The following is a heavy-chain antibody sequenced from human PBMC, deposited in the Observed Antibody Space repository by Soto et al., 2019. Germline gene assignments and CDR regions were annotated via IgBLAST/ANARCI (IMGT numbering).Heavy chain of an antibody. CDR3: ATGVAVAGAKWNYFDY. Sequence: ASVKVSCKASGYTFTSYYMHWVRQAPGQGLEWMGIINPSGGSTSYAQKFQGRVTMTKDTSTNTAYMELSSLRSEDTAVYYCATGVAVAGAKWNYFDYWGQGTLVTVSS. CDR2: INPSGGST. CDR1: GYTFTSYY. J-gene: IGHJ4*02. D-gene: IGHD6-19*01. V-gene: IGHV1-46*01.